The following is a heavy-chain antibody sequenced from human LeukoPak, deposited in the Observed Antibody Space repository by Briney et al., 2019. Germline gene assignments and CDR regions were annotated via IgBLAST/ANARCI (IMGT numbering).Heavy chain of an antibody. Sequence: GGSLRLSCAASGFTFSTYDMHWVRQATGKGLEWVSGIGTAGDTYYPDSVKGRFTISRDNAKNSLYLQMNTLRAEDTAVYYCARVYGSGIYYKTYWGQGTLVTVSS. CDR2: IGTAGDT. CDR3: ARVYGSGIYYKTY. D-gene: IGHD3-10*01. V-gene: IGHV3-13*01. J-gene: IGHJ4*02. CDR1: GFTFSTYD.